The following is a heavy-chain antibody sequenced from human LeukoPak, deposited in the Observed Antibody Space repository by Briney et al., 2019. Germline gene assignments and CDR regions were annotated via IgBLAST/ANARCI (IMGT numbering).Heavy chain of an antibody. V-gene: IGHV3-20*04. Sequence: GGSLRRSCAASGFIFDDYGMSWVRQAPGKGLEWVSGINWNGGSTYYADSVRGRFTISRDNAKNSLYLQMNSLRAEDTALYYCAREFLSMVRGVTHDAFDIWGQGTMVTVSS. D-gene: IGHD3-10*01. CDR3: AREFLSMVRGVTHDAFDI. CDR2: INWNGGST. J-gene: IGHJ3*02. CDR1: GFIFDDYG.